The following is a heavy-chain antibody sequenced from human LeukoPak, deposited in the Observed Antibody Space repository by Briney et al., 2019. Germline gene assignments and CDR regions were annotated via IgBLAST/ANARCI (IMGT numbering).Heavy chain of an antibody. J-gene: IGHJ4*02. CDR2: ISAYNGNT. D-gene: IGHD6-13*01. CDR1: GYTFTIYG. CDR3: ARDHPPQQLVPFAY. Sequence: ASVTVSCTASGYTFTIYGISWVRQAPGQGLEWMGWISAYNGNTNYAQKLQGRVTMTTDTSTSTAYMELRSLRSDDTAVYYCARDHPPQQLVPFAYWGQGTLVTVSS. V-gene: IGHV1-18*01.